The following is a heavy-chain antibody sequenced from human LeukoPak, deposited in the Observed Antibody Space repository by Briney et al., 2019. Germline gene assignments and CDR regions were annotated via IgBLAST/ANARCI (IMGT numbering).Heavy chain of an antibody. CDR2: IYHTGKT. Sequence: SETLSLTCTVSDGSITRDWWSWVRQPPGKGLEWIGEIYHTGKTNYSPSLKSRVTISVDKSKNQFSLNLSSVTGADTATYYCVSHCIGSSCLEYWGQGTLVSVSS. J-gene: IGHJ4*02. V-gene: IGHV4-4*02. D-gene: IGHD2-15*01. CDR3: VSHCIGSSCLEY. CDR1: DGSITRDW.